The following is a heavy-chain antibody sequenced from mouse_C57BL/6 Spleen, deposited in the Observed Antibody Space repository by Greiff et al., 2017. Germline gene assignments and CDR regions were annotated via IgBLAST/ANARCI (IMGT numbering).Heavy chain of an antibody. CDR2: ISSGSSTI. V-gene: IGHV5-17*01. D-gene: IGHD1-1*01. CDR1: GFTFSDYG. Sequence: EVQVVESGGGLVKPGGSLKLSCAASGFTFSDYGMHWVRQAPEKGLEWVAYISSGSSTIYYADTVKGRFTISRDNAKNTLFLQMTSLRSEDTAMYYCARNNYYGSSYGGYFDYWGQGTTLTVSS. CDR3: ARNNYYGSSYGGYFDY. J-gene: IGHJ2*01.